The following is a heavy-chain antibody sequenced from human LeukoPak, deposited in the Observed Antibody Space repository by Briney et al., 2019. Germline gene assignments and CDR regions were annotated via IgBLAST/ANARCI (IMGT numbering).Heavy chain of an antibody. D-gene: IGHD3-3*01. CDR3: AKDLSKELLYRRGKYYFDY. CDR1: GFIFSNYG. Sequence: GGSLRLSCAASGFIFSNYGMHWVRQAPGKGLEWVAFIRYDGSNKYYADSVKGRFTISRDNSKNTLYLQMNSLRAEDTAVYYCAKDLSKELLYRRGKYYFDYWGQGTLATVSS. V-gene: IGHV3-30*02. CDR2: IRYDGSNK. J-gene: IGHJ4*02.